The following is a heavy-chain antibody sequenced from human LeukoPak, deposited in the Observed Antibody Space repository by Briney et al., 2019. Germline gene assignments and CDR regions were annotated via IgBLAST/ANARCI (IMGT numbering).Heavy chain of an antibody. CDR1: GYSISSTYN. CDR3: ARRYYYGSGTYHTRNNWFDP. J-gene: IGHJ5*02. Sequence: SETLSLTCTVSGYSISSTYNWCWIRQPPGKGLEWIGEINHSGSTNYNPSLKSRVTISIDTAKNQFSLKLNSVTAEDTAVYYCARRYYYGSGTYHTRNNWFDPWGQGTLVTVSS. CDR2: INHSGST. V-gene: IGHV4-38-2*02. D-gene: IGHD3-10*01.